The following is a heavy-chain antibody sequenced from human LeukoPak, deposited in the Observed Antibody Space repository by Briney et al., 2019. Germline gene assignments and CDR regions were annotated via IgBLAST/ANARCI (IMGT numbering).Heavy chain of an antibody. CDR2: ISGSGVTT. J-gene: IGHJ4*02. CDR1: GFTFSSYA. Sequence: HPGGSLRLSCVASGFTFSSYAMSWVRQAPGKGLEWVSAISGSGVTTHYAGSVKGRFSISRDNSKNSLYLQMNSLRAEDTAVYYCARTDYYDSSGPPGVFDYWGQGTLVTVSS. V-gene: IGHV3-23*01. CDR3: ARTDYYDSSGPPGVFDY. D-gene: IGHD3-22*01.